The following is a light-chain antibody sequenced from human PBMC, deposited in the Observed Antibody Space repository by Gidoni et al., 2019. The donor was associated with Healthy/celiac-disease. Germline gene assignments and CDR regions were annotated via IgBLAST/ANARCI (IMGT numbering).Light chain of an antibody. CDR3: SSYTSSSTLV. V-gene: IGLV2-14*03. Sequence: QSALPQPASVSGSPAQSITISCTGTSSDVGGSNYVSWYQQHPGKAPKLMIYDVSNRPSGVSNRFSGSKSGNTAALTICGLQAEDEADYYCSSYTSSSTLVFGGGTKLTVL. J-gene: IGLJ2*01. CDR1: SSDVGGSNY. CDR2: DVS.